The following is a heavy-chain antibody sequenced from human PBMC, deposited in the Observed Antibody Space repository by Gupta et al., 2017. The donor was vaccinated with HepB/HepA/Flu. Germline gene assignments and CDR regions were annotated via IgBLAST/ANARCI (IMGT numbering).Heavy chain of an antibody. D-gene: IGHD2-2*03. CDR1: GFTFSSYA. V-gene: IGHV3-30-3*01. Sequence: QVQLVESGGGVVQPGRSLSLSCAASGFTFSSYAMHCVRLAPGKGLEWVAVISYDGSNKYYADSVKGRFTISRDNSKNTLYLQMNSLRAEDTAVYYCARGXGXCSSTSXPNGITKNNWFDPWGQGTLVTVSS. CDR2: ISYDGSNK. CDR3: ARGXGXCSSTSXPNGITKNNWFDP. J-gene: IGHJ5*02.